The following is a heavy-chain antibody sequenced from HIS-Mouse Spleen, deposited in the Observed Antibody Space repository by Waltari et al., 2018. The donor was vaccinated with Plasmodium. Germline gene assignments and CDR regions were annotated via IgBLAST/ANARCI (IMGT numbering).Heavy chain of an antibody. J-gene: IGHJ1*01. CDR2: INPNSGGT. D-gene: IGHD6-13*01. CDR1: GSTFTGSY. V-gene: IGHV1-2*02. Sequence: EVKKPGASVKVSCKASGSTFTGSYMHCVRQAPGPGLEWMGWINPNSGGTNYAQKFQGRVTMTRDTSISTAYMELSRLRSDDTAVYYCARVLGYKAAAGTFVEYFQHWGQGTLVTVSS. CDR3: ARVLGYKAAAGTFVEYFQH.